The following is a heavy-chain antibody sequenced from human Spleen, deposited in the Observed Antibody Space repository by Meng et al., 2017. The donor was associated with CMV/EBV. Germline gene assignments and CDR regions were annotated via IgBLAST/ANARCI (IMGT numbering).Heavy chain of an antibody. D-gene: IGHD3-9*01. Sequence: FTNYDINWVRQATGQGLEWMGWMNPNSGSTGYAQRFQGRVTMTRNTSISTAYMELSSLRSEDTAVYYCARGLSYYEILTGYYNWFDPWGQGTLVTVSS. CDR2: MNPNSGST. V-gene: IGHV1-8*01. J-gene: IGHJ5*02. CDR3: ARGLSYYEILTGYYNWFDP. CDR1: FTNYD.